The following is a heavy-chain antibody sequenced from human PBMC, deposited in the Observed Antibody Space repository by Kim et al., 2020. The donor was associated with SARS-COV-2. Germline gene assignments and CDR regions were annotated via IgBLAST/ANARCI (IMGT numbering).Heavy chain of an antibody. CDR1: GGSFSGYY. V-gene: IGHV4-34*01. J-gene: IGHJ4*02. CDR3: ARGRRALWFGRFDY. CDR2: INHSGST. Sequence: SETLSLTCAVYGGSFSGYYWSWIRQPPGKGLEWIGEINHSGSTNYNPSLKSRVTISVDTSKNQFSLKLSSVTAADTAVYYCARGRRALWFGRFDYWGQGTLVTVSS. D-gene: IGHD3-10*01.